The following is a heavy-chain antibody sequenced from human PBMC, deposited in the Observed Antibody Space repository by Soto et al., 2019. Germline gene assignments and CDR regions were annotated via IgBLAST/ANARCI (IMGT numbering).Heavy chain of an antibody. CDR1: GGSMSRSRYY. V-gene: IGHV4-39*07. D-gene: IGHD1-26*01. CDR2: IYYSGST. CDR3: ARGWWEREGYVMDV. Sequence: PSETRSLTCTVSGGSMSRSRYYWGWIRQPPGKGLEWIGSIYYSGSTYYNPSLKSRVTISDDTSTNQLSLTLSSVTAADTAVYYCARGWWEREGYVMDVWGRGTTVTVSS. J-gene: IGHJ6*02.